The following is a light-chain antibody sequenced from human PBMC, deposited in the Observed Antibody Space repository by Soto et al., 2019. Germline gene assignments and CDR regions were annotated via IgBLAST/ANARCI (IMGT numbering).Light chain of an antibody. V-gene: IGLV2-14*01. CDR3: SSYASSGTL. Sequence: QSALTQPASVSGSPGQSITISCTGTSSDVGGYNYVSWYQQHPGKAPKLMIYEVSSRPSGVSSRFSGSKSGNTASLTISGLQAEDEADYYCSSYASSGTLFGTGTKVTVL. CDR2: EVS. J-gene: IGLJ1*01. CDR1: SSDVGGYNY.